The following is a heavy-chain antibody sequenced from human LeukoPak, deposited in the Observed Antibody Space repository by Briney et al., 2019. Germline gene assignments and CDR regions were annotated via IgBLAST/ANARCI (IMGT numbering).Heavy chain of an antibody. V-gene: IGHV1-24*01. CDR2: FDPEDGET. J-gene: IGHJ4*02. D-gene: IGHD5-24*01. Sequence: ASVKVSFKVSGYTLTELSMHWVRQAPGKGREWMGGFDPEDGETIYGQKYQGRVTMTEDTSTDTAYMELSSLRSEDTAVYYCASHRDGYNNFDYWGQGTLVTVSS. CDR3: ASHRDGYNNFDY. CDR1: GYTLTELS.